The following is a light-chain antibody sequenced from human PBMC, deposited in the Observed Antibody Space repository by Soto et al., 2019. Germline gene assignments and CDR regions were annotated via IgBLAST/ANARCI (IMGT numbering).Light chain of an antibody. CDR3: SYFTSTRTYV. CDR1: SSDVGACNC. J-gene: IGLJ1*01. V-gene: IGLV2-14*01. CDR2: EVS. Sequence: QSALTQPASVSGSPGQSITISGTGTSSDVGACNCVSWYQQHPGKAPKFMIYEVSNRPSGVSNRFSGSKSGNTASLPLSGLQAEDDADYYYSYFTSTRTYVFGTGTKGTFL.